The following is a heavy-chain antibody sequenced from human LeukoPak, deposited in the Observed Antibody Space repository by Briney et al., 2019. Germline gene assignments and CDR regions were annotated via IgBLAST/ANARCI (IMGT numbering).Heavy chain of an antibody. V-gene: IGHV3-23*01. CDR2: ISGNGGST. CDR1: GFTFSSYA. J-gene: IGHJ4*02. D-gene: IGHD5-18*01. Sequence: PGGSLRLSCAASGFTFSSYAMSWVRQAPGKGLEWVSAISGNGGSTYYADSVKGRFTISRDNSKNTLYLQMNSLRAEDTAVYYCAKDGAYSYGYGYIDYWGQGTLVTVSS. CDR3: AKDGAYSYGYGYIDY.